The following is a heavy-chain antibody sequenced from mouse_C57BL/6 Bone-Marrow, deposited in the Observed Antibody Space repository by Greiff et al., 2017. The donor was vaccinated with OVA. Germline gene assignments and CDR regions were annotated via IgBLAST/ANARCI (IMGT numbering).Heavy chain of an antibody. V-gene: IGHV14-2*01. J-gene: IGHJ2*01. CDR1: GFNITDYY. CDR2: IDPEDGET. D-gene: IGHD1-1*01. Sequence: VQLQQSGAELVKPGASVKLSCTASGFNITDYYMHWVKQRTEQGLEWIGRIDPEDGETKYAPKFQGKATLTADTSSNTAYLQLSSLTSEDTAVYYCGREGYYGCSYWGQGTTLTVSS. CDR3: GREGYYGCSY.